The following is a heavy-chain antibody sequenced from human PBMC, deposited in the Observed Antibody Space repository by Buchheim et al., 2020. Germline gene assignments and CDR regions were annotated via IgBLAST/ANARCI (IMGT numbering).Heavy chain of an antibody. D-gene: IGHD1-7*01. J-gene: IGHJ5*02. Sequence: QVQLQESGPGLVKPSETLSLTCTVSGGSISSYYWSWIRQPPGKGLEWIGYIYYSGSTNYNPSLKSRVTISVDTSKNQFSLKLSSVTAADTAVYYCARDRSLTGTTEFDPWGQGTL. CDR1: GGSISSYY. CDR3: ARDRSLTGTTEFDP. V-gene: IGHV4-59*01. CDR2: IYYSGST.